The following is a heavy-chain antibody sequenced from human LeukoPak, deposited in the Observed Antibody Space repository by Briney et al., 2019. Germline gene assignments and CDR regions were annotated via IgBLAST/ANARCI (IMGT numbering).Heavy chain of an antibody. CDR2: INAGNGNT. J-gene: IGHJ5*02. CDR1: GYTFTSYA. V-gene: IGHV1-3*01. CDR3: ATLPYYGSGSGAPAHWFDP. Sequence: RASVKVSCKASGYTFTSYAMHWVRQAPGQRLEWMGWINAGNGNTKYSQKFQGRVTITRDTSASTAYMELSSLRSEDTAVYYCATLPYYGSGSGAPAHWFDPWGQGTLVTVSS. D-gene: IGHD3-10*01.